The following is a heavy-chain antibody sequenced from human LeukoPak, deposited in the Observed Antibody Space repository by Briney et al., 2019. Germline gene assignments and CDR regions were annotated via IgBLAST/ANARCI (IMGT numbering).Heavy chain of an antibody. CDR3: ARGSHVAAAGRIWFDP. V-gene: IGHV1-8*01. CDR2: MNPNSGNT. Sequence: GASVKGSCKASGYTFTSYDINWGRQATGQGLEWMGWMNPNSGNTGYAQKFQGRVTMTRNTSISTAYMELSSLRSEDTAVYYCARGSHVAAAGRIWFDPWGQGTLVTVSS. J-gene: IGHJ5*02. CDR1: GYTFTSYD. D-gene: IGHD6-13*01.